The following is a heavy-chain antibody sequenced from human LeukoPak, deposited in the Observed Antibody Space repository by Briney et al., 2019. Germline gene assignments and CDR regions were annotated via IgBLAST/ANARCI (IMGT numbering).Heavy chain of an antibody. CDR2: IGGSNGIT. Sequence: GGSLRLSCATSRFTFNSYAMSWVRQAPGKGLEWVSVIGGSNGITFYVGSVKGRFTISRDNSKDTLYLQMNSLRAEDTAVYYCARNENSGWGYFDYWGQGTLVTVSS. V-gene: IGHV3-23*01. CDR3: ARNENSGWGYFDY. D-gene: IGHD5-12*01. J-gene: IGHJ4*02. CDR1: RFTFNSYA.